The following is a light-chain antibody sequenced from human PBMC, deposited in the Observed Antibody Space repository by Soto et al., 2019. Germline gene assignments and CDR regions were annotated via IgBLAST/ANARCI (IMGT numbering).Light chain of an antibody. CDR3: QQYNTWPRT. CDR2: GAS. J-gene: IGKJ1*01. Sequence: EIVMTQSPATLSVSPGDRATLSCRASQSVGSDLVWYQQKPGQAPRLLLYGASTRATGFPARFSGSGSGTEFTLTISSLQSEDFAVYYCQQYNTWPRTFGQGTKVEIK. V-gene: IGKV3-15*01. CDR1: QSVGSD.